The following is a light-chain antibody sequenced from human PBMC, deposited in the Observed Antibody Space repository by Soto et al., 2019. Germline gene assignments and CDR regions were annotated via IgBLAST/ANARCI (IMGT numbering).Light chain of an antibody. CDR2: GAS. CDR1: QSFSSD. CDR3: QRYNNWPYT. V-gene: IGKV3-15*01. J-gene: IGKJ2*01. Sequence: EIVLTQSPGTLSLSPGERATLSCRASQSFSSDFLAWYQQKPGQPPRLLIYGASTRATGIPARFSGSGSGTEFTLTISSLQSEDFAVYYCQRYNNWPYTFGQGTKLEIK.